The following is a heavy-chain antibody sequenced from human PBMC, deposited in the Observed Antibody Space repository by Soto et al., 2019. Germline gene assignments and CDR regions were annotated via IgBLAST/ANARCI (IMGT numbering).Heavy chain of an antibody. CDR2: ITSSGRTM. D-gene: IGHD5-18*01. V-gene: IGHV3-48*03. CDR1: GFTFSSYE. CDR3: VRQAFSYSYSHPYFFDF. Sequence: PGGSLRLSCAASGFTFSSYEMNRVRQAPGKGLEWVSFITSSGRTMSYADSVKGRFTISRDNADNSLYLQMNSLRAKDTAVYYCVRQAFSYSYSHPYFFDFWGQGTLVTVSS. J-gene: IGHJ4*02.